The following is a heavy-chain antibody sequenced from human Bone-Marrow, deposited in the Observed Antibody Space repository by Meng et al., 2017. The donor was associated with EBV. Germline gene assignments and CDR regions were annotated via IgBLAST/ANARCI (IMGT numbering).Heavy chain of an antibody. Sequence: QEHLVESGGGVVQPGRSLRLPCAASGFTFSDYGFHWVRQAPGKGPEWVAIIPSDASHNKYYADSVKGRFTISRDNSKNTLYLQMNSLRTEDTAVYYCAKDLSGRFDPWGQGTLVTVSS. CDR3: AKDLSGRFDP. D-gene: IGHD1-14*01. V-gene: IGHV3-30*18. CDR1: GFTFSDYG. CDR2: IPSDASHNK. J-gene: IGHJ5*02.